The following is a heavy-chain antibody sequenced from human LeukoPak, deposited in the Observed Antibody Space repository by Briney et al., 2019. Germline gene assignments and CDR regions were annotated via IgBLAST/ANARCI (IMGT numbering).Heavy chain of an antibody. CDR3: ARGEVDTGLIDY. J-gene: IGHJ4*02. V-gene: IGHV3-13*01. CDR1: GFTFSGYD. CDR2: IGTAGDT. D-gene: IGHD5-18*01. Sequence: PGGSLRLSCAASGFTFSGYDMHWVRQATGKGLEWVSAIGTAGDTYYPGSVKGRFTISRENAKNSLYLQMNSLRAGDTAVYYCARGEVDTGLIDYWGQGTLVTVSS.